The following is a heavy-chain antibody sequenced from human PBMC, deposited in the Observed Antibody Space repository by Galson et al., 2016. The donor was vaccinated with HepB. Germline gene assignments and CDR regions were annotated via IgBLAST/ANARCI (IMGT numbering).Heavy chain of an antibody. D-gene: IGHD3-3*01. J-gene: IGHJ4*02. CDR2: VYFSGNT. V-gene: IGHV4-39*01. CDR1: GGSINTSSHY. Sequence: SETLSLTCSVSGGSINTSSHYWGWIRQPPGKGLEWIGSVYFSGNTYCNPSLKSRLTMSVDTSKNQFSLRLNSVTAADTAVYYCARRRVIFGVVIITYFDNWGQGTLVTVSS. CDR3: ARRRVIFGVVIITYFDN.